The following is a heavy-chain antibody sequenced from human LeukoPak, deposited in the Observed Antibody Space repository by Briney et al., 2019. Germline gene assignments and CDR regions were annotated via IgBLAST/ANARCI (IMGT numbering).Heavy chain of an antibody. V-gene: IGHV3-48*01. J-gene: IGHJ4*02. CDR2: ISSSSSTI. CDR3: ARGPGRYYYDSSGYPYFDY. D-gene: IGHD3-22*01. Sequence: GGSLRLSCAASGFTFSSYNMNWVRQAPGKGLEWVSYISSSSSTIYYADSVKGRFTISRDNAKNSLYLQMNSLRAEDTAVYYCARGPGRYYYDSSGYPYFDYWGQGSLVTVSS. CDR1: GFTFSSYN.